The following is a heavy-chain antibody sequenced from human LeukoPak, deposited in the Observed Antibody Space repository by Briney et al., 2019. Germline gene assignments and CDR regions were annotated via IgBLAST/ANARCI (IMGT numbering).Heavy chain of an antibody. Sequence: PSETLSLTCAVYGGSFSGYYWHWIRQPPGKGLEWIGEINHSGGTKYNPSLKSRVTIPVDTSKTQFSLKLSSVTAADTAVYYCAQVSSGLGPLRDYWGQGTLVTVSS. J-gene: IGHJ4*02. D-gene: IGHD1-26*01. CDR3: AQVSSGLGPLRDY. V-gene: IGHV4-34*01. CDR1: GGSFSGYY. CDR2: INHSGGT.